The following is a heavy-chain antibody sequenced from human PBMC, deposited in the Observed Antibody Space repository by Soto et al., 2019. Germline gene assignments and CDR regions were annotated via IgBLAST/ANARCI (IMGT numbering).Heavy chain of an antibody. Sequence: GASVKVSCKASGYTFTNYGTTWVRQAPGQGLEWMGWISAYNGDTHYTQRLQGRVTMTTNTSISTAYMELSSLRSEDTAVYYCARDHMNYYMDVWGKGTTVTVSS. J-gene: IGHJ6*03. CDR2: ISAYNGDT. CDR1: GYTFTNYG. V-gene: IGHV1-18*01. CDR3: ARDHMNYYMDV.